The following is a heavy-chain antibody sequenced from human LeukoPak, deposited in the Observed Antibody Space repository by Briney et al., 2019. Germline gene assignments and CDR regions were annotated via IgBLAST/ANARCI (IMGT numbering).Heavy chain of an antibody. J-gene: IGHJ6*02. CDR3: ARARGIVVVPAATCGMDV. D-gene: IGHD2-2*01. V-gene: IGHV1-8*01. CDR1: GYTFTSYD. Sequence: ASVKVSCKASGYTFTSYDFNWVRQATGQGLEWMGWMNPNSGNTGYAQKFQGRVTMTRNTSISTAYMELSSLRSEDTAVYYCARARGIVVVPAATCGMDVWGQGTMVTVSS. CDR2: MNPNSGNT.